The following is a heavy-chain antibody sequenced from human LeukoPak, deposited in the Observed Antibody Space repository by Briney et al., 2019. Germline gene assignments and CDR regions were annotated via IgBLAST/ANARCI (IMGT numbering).Heavy chain of an antibody. V-gene: IGHV3-7*01. Sequence: PGGSLRLSCAASGFPFNVQTMSWVRQAPGKGLDWVASMREDGREIYYVDSAKGRFTISRDNPKNSLYLQMNFPRAEDTAVYYCARGGATRGRFENWGQGTLVTVSS. J-gene: IGHJ4*02. CDR2: MREDGREI. CDR3: ARGGATRGRFEN. CDR1: GFPFNVQT. D-gene: IGHD1-26*01.